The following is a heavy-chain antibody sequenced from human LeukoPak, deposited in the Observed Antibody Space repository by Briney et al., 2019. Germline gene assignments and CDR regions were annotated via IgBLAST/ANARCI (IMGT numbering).Heavy chain of an antibody. CDR2: IYTSGST. V-gene: IGHV4-61*02. CDR3: AREAIRWFDP. Sequence: SQTLSLTCTVSGGSISSGSYYWSWIRQPAGKGLEWIGRIYTSGSTNYNPSLKSRVTISVDTSKNQFSPKLSSVTAADTAVYYCAREAIRWFDPWGQGTLVTVSS. CDR1: GGSISSGSYY. J-gene: IGHJ5*02. D-gene: IGHD3-9*01.